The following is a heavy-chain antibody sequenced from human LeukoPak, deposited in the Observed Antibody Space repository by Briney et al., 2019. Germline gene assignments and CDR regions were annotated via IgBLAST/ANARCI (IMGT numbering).Heavy chain of an antibody. CDR1: GWSFNDYY. D-gene: IGHD2-2*01. J-gene: IGHJ5*02. Sequence: PSETLSLTCAVYGWSFNDYYWKWVRQPPGKGLEWIGEINARGDTNYNPSLKSRVTISVDPSKNQFSLTLTSMIAADTAIYYCARGQVPAARGYNWFDPWGQGTLVTVSS. CDR3: ARGQVPAARGYNWFDP. V-gene: IGHV4-34*01. CDR2: INARGDT.